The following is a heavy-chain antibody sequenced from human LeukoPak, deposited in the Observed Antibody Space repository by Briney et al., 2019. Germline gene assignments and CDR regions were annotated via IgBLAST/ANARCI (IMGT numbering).Heavy chain of an antibody. CDR3: AREGSGSYNAFDI. V-gene: IGHV4-59*01. CDR2: IYYSGST. CDR1: GGSISSYY. D-gene: IGHD1-26*01. Sequence: SETLSLTCTVSGGSISSYYWSWIRRPPGKGLEWIGYIYYSGSTNYNPSLKSRVTISVDTFKNQFSLKLSSVTAADTAVYYCAREGSGSYNAFDIWGQGTMVTVSS. J-gene: IGHJ3*02.